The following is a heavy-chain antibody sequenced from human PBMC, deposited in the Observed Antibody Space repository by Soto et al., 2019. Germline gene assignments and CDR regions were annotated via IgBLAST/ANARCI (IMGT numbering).Heavy chain of an antibody. V-gene: IGHV1-18*01. CDR3: AGGGYGEY. CDR1: GYTFTSYG. CDR2: ISAHNGNT. D-gene: IGHD3-10*01. J-gene: IGHJ4*02. Sequence: QVHLVQSGAEVKKPGASVKVSCKASGYTFTSYGITWVRQAPGQGLEWMGWISAHNGNTDYAQKLQGRIIVTRDTSPSQAHMELRGLITDGPAGDLCAGGGYGEYWGQGALVTVSS.